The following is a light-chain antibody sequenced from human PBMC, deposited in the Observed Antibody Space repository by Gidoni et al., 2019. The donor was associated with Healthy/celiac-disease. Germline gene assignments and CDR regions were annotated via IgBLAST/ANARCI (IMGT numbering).Light chain of an antibody. CDR3: QQSYSTWLT. J-gene: IGKJ4*01. CDR2: AAS. V-gene: IGKV1-39*01. Sequence: DIPITQSPSSLSASVGDRVTITCRASQSISSYLNWYQQKPGKAPKLLIYAASSLQSGVPSRFSGSGSGTDFTLTISSLQPEDFATYYCQQSYSTWLTFGGGTKVEIK. CDR1: QSISSY.